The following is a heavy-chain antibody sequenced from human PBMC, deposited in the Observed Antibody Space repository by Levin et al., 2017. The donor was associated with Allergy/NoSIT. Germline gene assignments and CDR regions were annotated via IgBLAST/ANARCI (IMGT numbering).Heavy chain of an antibody. Sequence: SETLSLTCTGSGGSISSHYWSWIRQSPGKGLEWIGYIYYSGSTKYNPSLKSRVTISVDTSKNQFSLKLSSVTAADTAVYYCAGMRDYEILTGYFRAPGAFDIWGQGTMVTVSS. CDR1: GGSISSHY. V-gene: IGHV4-59*11. J-gene: IGHJ3*02. CDR3: AGMRDYEILTGYFRAPGAFDI. D-gene: IGHD3-9*01. CDR2: IYYSGST.